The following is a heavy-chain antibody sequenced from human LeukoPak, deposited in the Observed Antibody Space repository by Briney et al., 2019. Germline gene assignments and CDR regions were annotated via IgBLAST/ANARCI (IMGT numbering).Heavy chain of an antibody. J-gene: IGHJ4*02. V-gene: IGHV4-59*01. CDR1: GGSISSYH. CDR3: ARDLGGVGGFDY. CDR2: IYYSGST. D-gene: IGHD3-10*01. Sequence: LETLSLTCTVSGGSISSYHWSWIRQPPGKGLEWIGYIYYSGSTNYNLSLKSRVTISVDTSKNQFSLKLSSVTAADTAVYYCARDLGGVGGFDYWGQGTLVTVSS.